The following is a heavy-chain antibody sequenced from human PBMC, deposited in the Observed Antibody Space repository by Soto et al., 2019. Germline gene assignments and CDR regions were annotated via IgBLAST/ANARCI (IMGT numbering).Heavy chain of an antibody. V-gene: IGHV1-18*01. CDR2: ISAYNGNT. D-gene: IGHD3-10*01. J-gene: IGHJ5*02. CDR1: GYTFTSYG. Sequence: ASVKVSCKASGYTFTSYGISWVRQAPGQGLEWMGWISAYNGNTNYAQKLQGRVTMTTDTSTSTAYMELRSLRSDDTAVYYCARDQPLGSGRQRAFDPWGQGTLVTVSS. CDR3: ARDQPLGSGRQRAFDP.